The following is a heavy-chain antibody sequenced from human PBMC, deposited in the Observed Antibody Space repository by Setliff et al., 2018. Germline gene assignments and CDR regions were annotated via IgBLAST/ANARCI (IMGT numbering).Heavy chain of an antibody. CDR1: GGSFSDYY. CDR3: ARDKPEGYNFWSGYLGGGLMDV. V-gene: IGHV4-34*01. CDR2: ISHSGST. J-gene: IGHJ6*02. Sequence: SETLSLTCAVYGGSFSDYYWNWIRQPPGKGLEWIGEISHSGSTNYNPSLKSQVTISVDTSRNQFSLKLSSVTAADTAVYYCARDKPEGYNFWSGYLGGGLMDVWGQGTTVTVSS. D-gene: IGHD3-3*01.